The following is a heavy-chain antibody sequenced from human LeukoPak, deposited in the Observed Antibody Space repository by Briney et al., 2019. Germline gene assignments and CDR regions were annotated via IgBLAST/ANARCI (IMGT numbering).Heavy chain of an antibody. D-gene: IGHD3-10*02. V-gene: IGHV3-48*03. J-gene: IGHJ6*04. Sequence: GGSLRLSCAASGFTFSSYEMNWVRQAPGKGLEWVSSTSSGAATIYYADSVKGRFTISRDNAKNSLYLQMNSLRAEDTAVYYCAELGITMIGGVWGKGTTVTISS. CDR2: TSSGAATI. CDR3: AELGITMIGGV. CDR1: GFTFSSYE.